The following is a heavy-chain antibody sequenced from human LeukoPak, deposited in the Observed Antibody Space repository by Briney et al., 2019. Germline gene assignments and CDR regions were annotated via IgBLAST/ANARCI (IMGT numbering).Heavy chain of an antibody. CDR1: GFTFSSYW. CDR3: ARDVWRRGYSCGYDY. J-gene: IGHJ4*02. CDR2: INSDGSST. Sequence: PGGSLRLSCAASGFTFSSYWMHWVRQAPGKGLVWVSRINSDGSSTSYADSVKGRFTIPRDNAKNTLYLQMNSLRAEDTAVYYCARDVWRRGYSCGYDYWGQGTLVTVSS. V-gene: IGHV3-74*01. D-gene: IGHD5-18*01.